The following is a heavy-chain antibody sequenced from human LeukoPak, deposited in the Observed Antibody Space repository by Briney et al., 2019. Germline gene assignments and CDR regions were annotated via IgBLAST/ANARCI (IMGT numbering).Heavy chain of an antibody. CDR3: ARGLYYSDY. V-gene: IGHV4-34*01. CDR2: INHSGST. CDR1: GGTFSGYY. J-gene: IGHJ4*02. Sequence: SETLSRTCAVHGGTFSGYYWTWIRQPPGKGLEWIGEINHSGSTNYNPSLQSRVTISVDTSKNQFSLKLSSVTAADTAVYYCARGLYYSDYWAQGTLVTVSS.